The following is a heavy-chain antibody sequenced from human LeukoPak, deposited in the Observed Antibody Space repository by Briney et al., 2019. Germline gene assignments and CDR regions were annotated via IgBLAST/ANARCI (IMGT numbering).Heavy chain of an antibody. CDR3: ARDPYYYDSSGYYLQSPFDY. V-gene: IGHV4-39*02. J-gene: IGHJ4*02. CDR2: IYYSGST. D-gene: IGHD3-22*01. CDR1: GGSISSSSYY. Sequence: SETLSLTCTVSGGSISSSSYYWGWIRQPPGKGLEWIGSIYYSGSTYYNPSLKSRGTISVDTSKNQFSLKLSSVTAADTAVYYCARDPYYYDSSGYYLQSPFDYWGQGTLVTVSS.